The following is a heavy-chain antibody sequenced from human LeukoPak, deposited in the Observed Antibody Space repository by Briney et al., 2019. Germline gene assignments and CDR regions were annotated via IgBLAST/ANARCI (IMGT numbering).Heavy chain of an antibody. J-gene: IGHJ3*02. Sequence: PGGSLRLSCAASGFTFRDYYMGWIRQAPGKGLEWVSYISSSGSRIYNADSVKGRFTISRDNAKSSLYLEMNSLRAEGTAVYYCARAFNDGFDIWGQGTMVTVSS. CDR3: ARAFNDGFDI. V-gene: IGHV3-11*04. CDR1: GFTFRDYY. CDR2: ISSSGSRI.